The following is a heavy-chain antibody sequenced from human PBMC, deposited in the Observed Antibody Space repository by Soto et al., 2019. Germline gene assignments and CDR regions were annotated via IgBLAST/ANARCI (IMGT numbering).Heavy chain of an antibody. J-gene: IGHJ4*02. CDR2: IYHSGST. Sequence: SETLSLTCAVSGGSISSGGYSWSWIRQPPGKGLEWIGYIYHSGSTYYNPSLKSRVTISVDRSKNQFSLKLSSVTAADTAVYYCARGLITGTQHSGGWYYFASWGQGTQVTVSS. V-gene: IGHV4-30-2*01. CDR1: GGSISSGGYS. D-gene: IGHD6-19*01. CDR3: ARGLITGTQHSGGWYYFAS.